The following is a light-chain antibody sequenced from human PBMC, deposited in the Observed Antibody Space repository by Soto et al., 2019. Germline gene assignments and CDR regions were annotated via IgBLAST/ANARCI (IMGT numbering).Light chain of an antibody. CDR2: DAS. Sequence: IVLTQSPATLSLSPGDRATLSCRASQSVSSNLAWYQQKPGQAPRLLIYDASNRATGIPARFSGSGSGTDFTLTISNLEPEDFALYYCQQRSNWPPISFGQGTRLEIK. CDR1: QSVSSN. V-gene: IGKV3-11*01. CDR3: QQRSNWPPIS. J-gene: IGKJ5*01.